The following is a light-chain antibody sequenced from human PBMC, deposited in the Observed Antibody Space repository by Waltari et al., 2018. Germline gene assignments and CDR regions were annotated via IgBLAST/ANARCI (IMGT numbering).Light chain of an antibody. V-gene: IGLV2-14*03. CDR3: SSYIGSSTLEL. CDR1: SSDVGGYNY. Sequence: QSALTQPASVSGSPGQSITISCTGTSSDVGGYNYVPWYQQHPGKAPKLIIFDVSARASGVSNRFSGSKSGNTASLTISGLQAEDEADYDGSSYIGSSTLELFGGGTSLTVL. J-gene: IGLJ2*01. CDR2: DVS.